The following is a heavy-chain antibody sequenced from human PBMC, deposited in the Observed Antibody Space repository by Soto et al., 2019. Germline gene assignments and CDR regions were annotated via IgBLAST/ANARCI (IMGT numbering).Heavy chain of an antibody. D-gene: IGHD3-3*01. J-gene: IGHJ5*02. CDR3: ARHVYPGEIRIFAPRNWFDP. CDR1: GGSISSSSYY. V-gene: IGHV4-39*01. CDR2: IYYSGST. Sequence: SETLSLTCTVSGGSISSSSYYWGWIRQPPGKGLEWIGSIYYSGSTYYNPSLKSRVTISVDTSKNQFSLKLSSVTAADTAVYYCARHVYPGEIRIFAPRNWFDPWGQGTLVTVSS.